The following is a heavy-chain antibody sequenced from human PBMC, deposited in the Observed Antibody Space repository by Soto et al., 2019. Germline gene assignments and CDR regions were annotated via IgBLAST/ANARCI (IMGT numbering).Heavy chain of an antibody. CDR1: GYTFTIYG. V-gene: IGHV1-18*01. J-gene: IGHJ6*02. D-gene: IGHD5-12*01. CDR3: ARALGYSGYAGMDV. CDR2: ISPDDGNT. Sequence: QVQLVQYGGEVKKPGASVKVSCKASGYTFTIYGINWVRQAPGQGLEWMGWISPDDGNTNYAQKLPGSVTMATDTSTITAFMELSCLISDDTAVYYCARALGYSGYAGMDVWGQGTMVTVSS.